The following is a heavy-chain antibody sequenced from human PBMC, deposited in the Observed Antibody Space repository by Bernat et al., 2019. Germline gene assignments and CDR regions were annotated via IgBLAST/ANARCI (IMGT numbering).Heavy chain of an antibody. CDR2: INHSGST. CDR1: GGSFSGYY. J-gene: IGHJ6*02. Sequence: QVQLQQWGAGLLKPSETLSLTCAVYGGSFSGYYWSWIRQPPGKGLEWIGEINHSGSTNYNPSLKSRVTISVDTSKNQFSLKLSSVTAADTAVYYCASRSWPYYYYGMDVWGQGTTVTVSS. CDR3: ASRSWPYYYYGMDV. V-gene: IGHV4-34*01.